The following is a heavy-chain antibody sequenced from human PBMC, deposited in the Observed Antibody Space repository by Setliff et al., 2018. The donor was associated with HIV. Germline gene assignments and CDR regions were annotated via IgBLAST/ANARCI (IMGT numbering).Heavy chain of an antibody. J-gene: IGHJ3*02. V-gene: IGHV3-33*08. CDR1: GFTFSGYA. CDR2: IWYDGSNK. D-gene: IGHD5-18*01. CDR3: AKPQYSYSQDRHAFDI. Sequence: PGGSLRLSCAASGFTFSGYALHWVRQAPGKGLEWVAVIWYDGSNKYYADSVKGRFTISRDNSKNTLYLQMNSLRAEDTAVYYCAKPQYSYSQDRHAFDIWGQGTMVTVSS.